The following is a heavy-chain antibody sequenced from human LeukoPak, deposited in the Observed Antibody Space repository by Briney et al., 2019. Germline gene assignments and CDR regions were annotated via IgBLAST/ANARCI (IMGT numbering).Heavy chain of an antibody. CDR2: ISYDGSNK. CDR1: GSTFSSYA. Sequence: GRSLRISCAASGSTFSSYAMHWVRQAPGKGLEWVAVISYDGSNKYYADTVKGRFTISRDNSKNTLYLQMNSLRAEDTAVYYCAREGYCSGGSCYHYYYGMDVWGKGTTVTVSS. CDR3: AREGYCSGGSCYHYYYGMDV. D-gene: IGHD2-15*01. J-gene: IGHJ6*04. V-gene: IGHV3-30*04.